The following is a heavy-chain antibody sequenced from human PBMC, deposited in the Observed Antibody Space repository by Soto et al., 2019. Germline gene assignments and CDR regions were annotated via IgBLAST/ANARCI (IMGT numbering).Heavy chain of an antibody. Sequence: QVHLVQSGAEVKKPGASVKVSCKASGYTFTSYGITWVRQAPGQGLEWMGWISAHNGNTDYAQKRQGRVIGTRDTSTSTAYMELRSLISDATAVYYCARGRYGDYWGQGALVTVSS. D-gene: IGHD1-1*01. V-gene: IGHV1-18*01. CDR2: ISAHNGNT. CDR1: GYTFTSYG. J-gene: IGHJ4*02. CDR3: ARGRYGDY.